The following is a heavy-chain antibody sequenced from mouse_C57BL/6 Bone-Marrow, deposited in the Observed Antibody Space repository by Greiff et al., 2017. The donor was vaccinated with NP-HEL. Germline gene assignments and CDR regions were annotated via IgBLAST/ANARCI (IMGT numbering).Heavy chain of an antibody. CDR1: GFTFSSYA. CDR3: ARADYYGSSYVYFDY. J-gene: IGHJ2*01. D-gene: IGHD1-1*01. CDR2: ISDGGSYT. V-gene: IGHV5-4*03. Sequence: EVMLVESGGGLVKPGGSLKLSCAASGFTFSSYAMSWVRQTPEKRLEWVATISDGGSYTYYPDNVKGRFTISRDNAKNNLYLQMSHLKSEDTAMFYCARADYYGSSYVYFDYWGQGTTLTVSS.